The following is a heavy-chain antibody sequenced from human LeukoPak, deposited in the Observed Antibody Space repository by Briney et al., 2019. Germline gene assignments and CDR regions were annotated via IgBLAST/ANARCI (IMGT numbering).Heavy chain of an antibody. CDR1: GGSISSYY. J-gene: IGHJ4*02. CDR2: IYYSGST. V-gene: IGHV4-59*01. CDR3: AREESGRYLL. Sequence: NPSETLSLTCTVSGGSISSYYWSWIRQPPGKGLEWIGYIYYSGSTNYNPSLKSRVTISVDTSKNQFSLKLSSVTAADKAVYYCAREESGRYLLWGQGTLVTVSS. D-gene: IGHD1-26*01.